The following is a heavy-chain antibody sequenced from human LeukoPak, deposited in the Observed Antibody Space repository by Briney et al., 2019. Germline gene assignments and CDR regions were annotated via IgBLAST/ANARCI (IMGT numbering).Heavy chain of an antibody. CDR3: ARRMMTADWEYFDY. J-gene: IGHJ4*02. Sequence: GESLKISCKGSGYSFTSYSIGWVRQMPGKGLEWMGIIYPGDSDTRYSPSFQGQVTISADKSISTAYLQWSSLKASDTAMYYCARRMMTADWEYFDYWGQGTLDTVSS. CDR2: IYPGDSDT. V-gene: IGHV5-51*01. D-gene: IGHD2-21*02. CDR1: GYSFTSYS.